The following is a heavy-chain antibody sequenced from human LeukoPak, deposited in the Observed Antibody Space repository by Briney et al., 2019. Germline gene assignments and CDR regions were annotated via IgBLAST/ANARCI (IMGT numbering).Heavy chain of an antibody. J-gene: IGHJ4*02. CDR3: ARDLTNYYDSSGYHYFDY. Sequence: PSETLSLTCTVSGGSISSYYWSWIRQPPGKGLEWIGYIYYSGSTNYNPSLKSRVTISVDTSKNQFSLKLSSVTAADTAVYYCARDLTNYYDSSGYHYFDYWGQGTLVTVSS. V-gene: IGHV4-59*01. CDR1: GGSISSYY. D-gene: IGHD3-22*01. CDR2: IYYSGST.